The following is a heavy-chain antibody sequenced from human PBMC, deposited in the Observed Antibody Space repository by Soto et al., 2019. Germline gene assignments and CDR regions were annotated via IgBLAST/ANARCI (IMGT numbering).Heavy chain of an antibody. V-gene: IGHV3-23*01. D-gene: IGHD3-3*01. CDR2: VSNGGGTT. CDR3: AKPLWGGSKDHY. CDR1: GFTFSNFA. Sequence: EVQLLESGGGLVQPGGSLRLSCAASGFTFSNFALNWVRQAPGKGLEWVSAVSNGGGTTFYADSVKGRFTISRDNSKNAVYLQMNNLRAEDTAIYYCAKPLWGGSKDHYWGQGNLVTVSS. J-gene: IGHJ4*02.